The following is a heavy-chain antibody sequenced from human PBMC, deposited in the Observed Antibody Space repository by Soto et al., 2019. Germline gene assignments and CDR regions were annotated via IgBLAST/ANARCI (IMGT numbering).Heavy chain of an antibody. CDR3: ARVGVGWTVTTRNWFDP. V-gene: IGHV1-18*01. CDR1: GYTFTSYG. CDR2: ISAYNGNT. D-gene: IGHD4-17*01. Sequence: VKVSCKASGYTFTSYGISWVRQAPGQGLEWMGWISAYNGNTNYAQKLQGRVTMTTDTSTSTAYMELRSLRSDDTAVYYCARVGVGWTVTTRNWFDPWGQGTLVTVSS. J-gene: IGHJ5*02.